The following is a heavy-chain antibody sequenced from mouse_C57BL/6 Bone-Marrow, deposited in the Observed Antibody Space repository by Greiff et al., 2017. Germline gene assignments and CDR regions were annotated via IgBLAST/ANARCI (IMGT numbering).Heavy chain of an antibody. CDR3: ARDKGGRYAMDY. CDR1: GYSITSGYY. CDR2: ISYDGSN. J-gene: IGHJ4*01. V-gene: IGHV3-6*01. D-gene: IGHD1-3*01. Sequence: EVQLQESGPGLVKPSQSLSLTCSVTGYSITSGYYWNWIRQFPGNKLEWMGYISYDGSNNYNPSLKNRISITRDTSKNQFFLKLTSVTTEDTATYYGARDKGGRYAMDYWGQGTSVTVSS.